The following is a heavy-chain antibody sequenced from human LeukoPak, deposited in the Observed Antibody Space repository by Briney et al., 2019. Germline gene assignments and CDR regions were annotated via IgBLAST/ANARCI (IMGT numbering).Heavy chain of an antibody. CDR2: INPNSGGT. V-gene: IGHV1-2*02. Sequence: ASVKVSCKASGYTFIGYYMHWVRQAPGQGLEWMGWINPNSGGTNYAQKFQGRVTMTRDTANSTAYLELSRLTSDATAIYYLARKDYFYYWGQGTLVTVSS. CDR3: ARKDYFYY. J-gene: IGHJ4*02. CDR1: GYTFIGYY.